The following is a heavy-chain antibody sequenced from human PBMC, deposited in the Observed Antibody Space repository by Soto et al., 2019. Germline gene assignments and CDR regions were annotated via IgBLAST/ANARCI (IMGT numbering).Heavy chain of an antibody. CDR3: ARDTLPYYDFRSGSPMDV. CDR1: GFTFSSYW. D-gene: IGHD3-3*01. V-gene: IGHV3-74*01. Sequence: EVQLVESGGGLVQPGGSLRLSCAASGFTFSSYWMHWVRQAPGKGLVWVSRINSDGSSTSYADSVKGRFTISRDNAKNTLYLQMNSLRAEDTAVYYCARDTLPYYDFRSGSPMDVWGQGTTVTVSS. CDR2: INSDGSST. J-gene: IGHJ6*02.